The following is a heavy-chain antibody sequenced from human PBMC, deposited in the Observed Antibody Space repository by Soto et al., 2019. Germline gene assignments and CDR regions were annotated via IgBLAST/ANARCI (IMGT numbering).Heavy chain of an antibody. Sequence: QAQLVESGGGVVQPGRSLRLSCAASGFAFSSYGMHWVRQAPGTGLEWVAVISYDGSLQHYADSVKGRFTISRDNSKNMVLLQMSSLRAADTAVYYCVSDRGYGHASAPYSWGQGTLVSVSS. D-gene: IGHD5-18*01. CDR3: VSDRGYGHASAPYS. V-gene: IGHV3-30*03. CDR1: GFAFSSYG. CDR2: ISYDGSLQ. J-gene: IGHJ4*02.